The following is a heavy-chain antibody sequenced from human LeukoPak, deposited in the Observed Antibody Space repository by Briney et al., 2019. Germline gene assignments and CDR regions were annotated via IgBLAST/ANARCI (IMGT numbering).Heavy chain of an antibody. J-gene: IGHJ6*02. V-gene: IGHV4-39*01. CDR1: GGSISSCSYY. CDR2: IYYSGST. CDR3: ARARYCSGGSCYPRYPYYYGMDV. Sequence: SETLSLTCTVSGGSISSCSYYWGWIRQPPGKGLEWIGSIYYSGSTYYNPSLKSRVTISVDTSKNQFSLKLSSVTAADTAVYYCARARYCSGGSCYPRYPYYYGMDVWGQGTTVTVSS. D-gene: IGHD2-15*01.